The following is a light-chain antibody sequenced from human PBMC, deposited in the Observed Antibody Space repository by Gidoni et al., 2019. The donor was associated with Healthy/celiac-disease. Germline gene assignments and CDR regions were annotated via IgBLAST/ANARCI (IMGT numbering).Light chain of an antibody. V-gene: IGKV3-20*01. CDR2: GAS. Sequence: EIVWTQSPGTLSLSPGERATLSCRASQSVSSSYLAWYQQKPGQAPRLLIYGASSRATGIPDRFSGSGSGTDFTLTISRLEPEDFAVYYCQQYGSSPFDFGPGTKVDIK. J-gene: IGKJ3*01. CDR1: QSVSSSY. CDR3: QQYGSSPFD.